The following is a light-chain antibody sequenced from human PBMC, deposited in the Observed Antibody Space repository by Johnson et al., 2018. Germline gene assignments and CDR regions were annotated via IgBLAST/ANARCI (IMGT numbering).Light chain of an antibody. CDR3: GTWDSSLSAGNV. J-gene: IGLJ1*01. CDR2: ENN. Sequence: QSLLTQPPSVSAAPGQKVTISCSGSSSNIGNNYVSWYQQLPGTAPKLLIYENNKRPSGIPDRFSGSKSGTSATLDITGLQTGDEADYYCGTWDSSLSAGNVFGTGTKVTVL. V-gene: IGLV1-51*02. CDR1: SSNIGNNY.